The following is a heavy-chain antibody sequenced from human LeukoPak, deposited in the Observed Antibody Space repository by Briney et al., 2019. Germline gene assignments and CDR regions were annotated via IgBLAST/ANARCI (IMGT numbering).Heavy chain of an antibody. Sequence: GGSLRLSCAASGFTVSSNYMSWVRQAPGKGLEWVSVIYSGGSTYYADSVKGRFTISRDNSKNTLYLQMSNLRAGDTAVYYCAKRGITVTGRGGTYMDVWGKGTTVTISS. J-gene: IGHJ6*03. CDR2: IYSGGST. CDR3: AKRGITVTGRGGTYMDV. CDR1: GFTVSSNY. D-gene: IGHD6-19*01. V-gene: IGHV3-53*01.